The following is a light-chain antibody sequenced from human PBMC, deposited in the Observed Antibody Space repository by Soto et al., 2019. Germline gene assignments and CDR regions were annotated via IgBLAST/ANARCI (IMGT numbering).Light chain of an antibody. CDR1: QSISSW. Sequence: DIQMTQSPSTLSASVGDRVTITCRASQSISSWLAWYQQKPGKAPRLLIYAASSLKSGVSSRFSGSGSGTEFTLTISSLQPDDFATYYCQQYNSYSWTFGQGTKVDIK. CDR3: QQYNSYSWT. CDR2: AAS. J-gene: IGKJ1*01. V-gene: IGKV1-5*01.